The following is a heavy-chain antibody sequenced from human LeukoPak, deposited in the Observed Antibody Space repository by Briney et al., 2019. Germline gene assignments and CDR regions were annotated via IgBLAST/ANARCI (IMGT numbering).Heavy chain of an antibody. J-gene: IGHJ4*02. CDR1: GFTFSSYW. Sequence: GGSLRLSCAASGFTFSSYWMNWVRQAPGKGLEWVAVIWYDGSNKYYADSVKGRFTISRDNSKNTLYLQMNSLRAEDTAVYYCARGRGSYYSGNYFDYWGQGTLVTVSS. V-gene: IGHV3-33*08. CDR3: ARGRGSYYSGNYFDY. D-gene: IGHD1-26*01. CDR2: IWYDGSNK.